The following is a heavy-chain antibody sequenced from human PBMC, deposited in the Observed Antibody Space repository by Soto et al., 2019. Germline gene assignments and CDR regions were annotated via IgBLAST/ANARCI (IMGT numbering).Heavy chain of an antibody. V-gene: IGHV1-46*01. CDR3: ARDRIAAAVPTGWFDP. CDR1: GYTFTSYY. J-gene: IGHJ5*02. Sequence: GASVKVSCKASGYTFTSYYMHWVRQAPGQGLEWMGIINPSGGSTSYAQKFQGRVTMTRDTSTSTVYMELSSLRSEDTAVYHCARDRIAAAVPTGWFDPWGQGTLVTVSS. D-gene: IGHD6-13*01. CDR2: INPSGGST.